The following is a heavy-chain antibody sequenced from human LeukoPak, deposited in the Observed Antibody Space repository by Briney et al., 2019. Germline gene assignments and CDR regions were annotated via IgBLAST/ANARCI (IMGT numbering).Heavy chain of an antibody. CDR3: ASIKRGYSYGFFDY. D-gene: IGHD5-18*01. CDR2: INHSGST. V-gene: IGHV4-34*01. Sequence: SETLSLTCAVYGGSFSGYYWSWIRQPPGKGLEWIGEINHSGSTNYNPFLKSRVTISVDTSKNQFSLKLSSVTAADTAVYYCASIKRGYSYGFFDYWGQGTLVTVSS. J-gene: IGHJ4*02. CDR1: GGSFSGYY.